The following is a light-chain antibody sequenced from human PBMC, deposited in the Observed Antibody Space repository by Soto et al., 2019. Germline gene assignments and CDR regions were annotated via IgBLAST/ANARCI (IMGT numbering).Light chain of an antibody. CDR1: PGTRNY. CDR2: AAS. CDR3: EKYNSAPST. V-gene: IGKV1-27*01. Sequence: DIQMTQSPSSLSASVGDGVTITCRASPGTRNYFALYQQKPGKVSELLIYAASTINSVVPSRFSGSGSGSDFTLTISSLQPEDVATYYCEKYNSAPSTVGPETKVYIK. J-gene: IGKJ3*01.